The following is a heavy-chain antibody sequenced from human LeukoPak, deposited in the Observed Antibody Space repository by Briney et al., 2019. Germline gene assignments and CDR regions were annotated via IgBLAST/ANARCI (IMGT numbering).Heavy chain of an antibody. CDR2: TYYRSKWYN. CDR3: ARGNYFDY. CDR1: GDSVPSNSVT. Sequence: SQTLSLTCAISGDSVPSNSVTWNWIRQSPSRGLEWLGRTYYRSKWYNDYAVSVKSRITINPDTSKNEFSLQLNSVTPEDTAVYKCARGNYFDYWGQGTLVTVSS. V-gene: IGHV6-1*01. J-gene: IGHJ4*02.